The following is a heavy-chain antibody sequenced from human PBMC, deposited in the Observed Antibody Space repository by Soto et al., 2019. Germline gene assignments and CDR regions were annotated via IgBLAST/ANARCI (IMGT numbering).Heavy chain of an antibody. CDR3: ARARLDTPALDY. V-gene: IGHV3-30-3*01. CDR2: ISYDGSNK. D-gene: IGHD3-16*01. CDR1: GFTFSIYA. J-gene: IGHJ4*02. Sequence: QVQLVESGGGVVQPGRSLRLSCAASGFTFSIYAMHWVRQAPGKGLEWVAVISYDGSNKYYADSVKGRFTISRDNSKNTPYLPMNSLRTEDTAVYYCARARLDTPALDYWGQGTLVTVSS.